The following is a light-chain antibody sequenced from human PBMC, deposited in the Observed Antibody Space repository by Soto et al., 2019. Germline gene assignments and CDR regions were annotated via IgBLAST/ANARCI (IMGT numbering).Light chain of an antibody. CDR1: QSISSW. Sequence: DIQMTQSPSTLSASVGDRVTITCRASQSISSWLAWYQQKPGKAPKLLIYKASSLESGVPSRFIGSGSGTEFTITISSLQTDDFATYYGQQYNSSPTFGQGTKVEIK. J-gene: IGKJ1*01. CDR3: QQYNSSPT. V-gene: IGKV1-5*03. CDR2: KAS.